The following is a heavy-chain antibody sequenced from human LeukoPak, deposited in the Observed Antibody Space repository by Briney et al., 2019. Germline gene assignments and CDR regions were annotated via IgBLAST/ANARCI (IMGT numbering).Heavy chain of an antibody. CDR3: ARVGYYDSSGPYFDY. V-gene: IGHV4-34*01. J-gene: IGHJ4*02. Sequence: SETLSLTCAVYGGSFSGYYWSWIRQPPGKGLEWIGEINHSGSTNYNPSLKSRVTISVDTSKNQFSLKLSSVTAADTAVYYCARVGYYDSSGPYFDYWGQGTLVTVSS. CDR1: GGSFSGYY. D-gene: IGHD3-22*01. CDR2: INHSGST.